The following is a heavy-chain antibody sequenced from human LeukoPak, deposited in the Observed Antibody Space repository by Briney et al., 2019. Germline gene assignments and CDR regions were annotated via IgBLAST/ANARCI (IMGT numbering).Heavy chain of an antibody. J-gene: IGHJ6*02. CDR3: ARGRSLPGSYYHYYYYYYGMDV. Sequence: SETLSLTSVVYVGSFSVYYWSWIRQPPGKELEWMGETKNSGSTNYNASFKSGVTISVDTSKNQFSLKLSSVTAADTAVYYCARGRSLPGSYYHYYYYYYGMDVWGQGTTVTVSS. CDR1: VGSFSVYY. V-gene: IGHV4-34*01. D-gene: IGHD3-10*01. CDR2: TKNSGST.